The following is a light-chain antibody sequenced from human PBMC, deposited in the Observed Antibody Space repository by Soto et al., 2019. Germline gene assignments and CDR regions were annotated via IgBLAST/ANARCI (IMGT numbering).Light chain of an antibody. V-gene: IGKV3-11*01. CDR2: DAS. J-gene: IGKJ4*01. CDR3: QQRTNWLT. Sequence: IVLTQSPATLSLSPGARATLSCRASQSVSSYLAWYQQKPGQAPRLLIYDASNRATGIPARFSGRGSGTDFTLTISSLEPEDFAVYYCQQRTNWLTFGGGTKVEIK. CDR1: QSVSSY.